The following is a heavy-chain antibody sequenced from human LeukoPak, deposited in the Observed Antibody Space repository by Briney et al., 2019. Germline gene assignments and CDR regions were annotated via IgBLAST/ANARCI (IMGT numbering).Heavy chain of an antibody. CDR1: GFTFSSYS. D-gene: IGHD3-3*01. V-gene: IGHV3-21*01. CDR2: ISSSSSYI. Sequence: GGSLRLSCAASGFTFSSYSMNWVRQAPGKGLEWVSSISSSSSYIYYADSVKGRFTISRDNAKNSLYLQMNSLRAEDTAVYYCARAGSRWGEEWLNWFDPWGQGTLVTVSS. J-gene: IGHJ5*02. CDR3: ARAGSRWGEEWLNWFDP.